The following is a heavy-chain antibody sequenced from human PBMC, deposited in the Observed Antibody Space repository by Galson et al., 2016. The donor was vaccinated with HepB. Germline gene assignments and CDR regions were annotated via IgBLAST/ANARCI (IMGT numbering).Heavy chain of an antibody. CDR3: ALPG. D-gene: IGHD3-10*01. Sequence: SLRLSCAASGFTFSSYSMNWVRQAPGKGLEWVAYISSNNNIILYADSVKGRFTISRDNGKDSLYLQMNSLRDEDTAVYYWALPGWGQGTLVTVSS. CDR2: ISSNNNII. V-gene: IGHV3-48*02. J-gene: IGHJ4*02. CDR1: GFTFSSYS.